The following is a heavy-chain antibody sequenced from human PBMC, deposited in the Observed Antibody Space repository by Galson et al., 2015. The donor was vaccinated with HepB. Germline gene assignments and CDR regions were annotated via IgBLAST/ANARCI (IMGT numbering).Heavy chain of an antibody. V-gene: IGHV7-4-1*02. CDR3: ATPYSSGWYGFYYYYGMDV. CDR2: INTNTGNP. CDR1: GYTFTSYA. J-gene: IGHJ6*02. D-gene: IGHD6-19*01. Sequence: SVKVSCKASGYTFTSYAMNWVRQAPGQELEWMGWINTNTGNPTYAQGFTGRFVFSLDTSVSTAYLQISSLKAEDTAVYYCATPYSSGWYGFYYYYGMDVWGQGTTVTVSS.